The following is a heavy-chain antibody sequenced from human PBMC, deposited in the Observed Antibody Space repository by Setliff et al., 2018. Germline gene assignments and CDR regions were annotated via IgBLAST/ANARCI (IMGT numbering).Heavy chain of an antibody. D-gene: IGHD3-22*01. J-gene: IGHJ3*02. CDR3: ARGLSYYDSSGSLLAPYAFDI. V-gene: IGHV4-59*01. CDR1: GVSISSYY. Sequence: PSETLSLTCAVSGVSISSYYWNWIRQPPGKGLEWIGYIYYSGTTNYNPSLKSRVTISVDTSKKQFSLKLSSVTAADTAVYYCARGLSYYDSSGSLLAPYAFDIWGQGTMVTVSS. CDR2: IYYSGTT.